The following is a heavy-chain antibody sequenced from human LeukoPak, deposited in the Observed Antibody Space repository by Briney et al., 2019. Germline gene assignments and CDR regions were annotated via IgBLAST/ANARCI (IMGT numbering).Heavy chain of an antibody. J-gene: IGHJ4*02. CDR1: EFTFGDYA. V-gene: IGHV3-49*04. D-gene: IGHD3-22*01. CDR2: IRSKAYGGTT. CDR3: TRERYHYDTSGYYKRGFDF. Sequence: GGSLRLSCTASEFTFGDYAMSWVRQAPGTGLEWVGFIRSKAYGGTTDYGASVKGRFTISRDDSKSIAYLQMNSLKAEDTAVYYCTRERYHYDTSGYYKRGFDFWGQGTLVTVSS.